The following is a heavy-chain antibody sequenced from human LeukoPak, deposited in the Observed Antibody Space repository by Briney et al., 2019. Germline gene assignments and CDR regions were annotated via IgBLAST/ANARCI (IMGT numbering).Heavy chain of an antibody. J-gene: IGHJ4*02. CDR3: ARDPIWASSWYRGGFDY. CDR2: IGAYNGNT. V-gene: IGHV1-18*01. Sequence: EASVKVSCKASGYTFTSYGISWVRQAPGQGLEWMGWIGAYNGNTNYAQNLQGRVTMTTDTSTSTAYMELRSLRFDDTAVYYCARDPIWASSWYRGGFDYWGQGTLVTVSS. CDR1: GYTFTSYG. D-gene: IGHD6-13*01.